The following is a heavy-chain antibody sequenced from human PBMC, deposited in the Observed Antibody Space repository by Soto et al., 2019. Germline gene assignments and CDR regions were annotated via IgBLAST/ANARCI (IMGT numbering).Heavy chain of an antibody. CDR2: IYYTGNT. J-gene: IGHJ4*02. Sequence: SETLSLTCTVSCGSISSGGTGSYWTWIRQLPGKGLEWIGYIYYTGNTYYNPSLKSRPTISIDTSENQFSLKLTSVTAADTAVYFCASGHDAYKVRYWGQGTLVTVSS. CDR1: CGSISSGGTGSY. CDR3: ASGHDAYKVRY. V-gene: IGHV4-31*03. D-gene: IGHD1-1*01.